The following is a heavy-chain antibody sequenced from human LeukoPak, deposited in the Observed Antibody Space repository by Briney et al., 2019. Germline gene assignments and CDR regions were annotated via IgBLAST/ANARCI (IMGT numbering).Heavy chain of an antibody. CDR2: ISGSGGST. Sequence: GGSLRLSCAASGFTFSSYAMSWVRQAPGKGLEWVSAISGSGGSTYYADSVKGRFPISRDNSKNTLYLQMNSLRAEDTAVYYCAKEEEAAAGIRGGPFDYWGQGTLVTVSS. V-gene: IGHV3-23*01. CDR3: AKEEEAAAGIRGGPFDY. CDR1: GFTFSSYA. D-gene: IGHD6-13*01. J-gene: IGHJ4*02.